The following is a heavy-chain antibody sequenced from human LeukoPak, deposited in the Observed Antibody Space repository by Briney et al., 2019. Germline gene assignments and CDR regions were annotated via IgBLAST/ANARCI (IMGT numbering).Heavy chain of an antibody. V-gene: IGHV4-59*01. Sequence: SETLSLTCTVSGASMNNYYWGWMRQPPGKGLEWIGYIYYNGRTYYNPSLKGRVTFSVDTSKNYFSLKLTSVTTADPAVYFCARAFDNGYYFPYDFWGQGTLVTVSS. CDR1: GASMNNYY. CDR2: IYYNGRT. CDR3: ARAFDNGYYFPYDF. D-gene: IGHD3-22*01. J-gene: IGHJ4*02.